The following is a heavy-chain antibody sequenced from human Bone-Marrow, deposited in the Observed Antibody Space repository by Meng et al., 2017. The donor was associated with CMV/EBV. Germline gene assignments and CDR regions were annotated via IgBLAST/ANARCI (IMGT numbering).Heavy chain of an antibody. J-gene: IGHJ6*02. CDR3: ARAGALWFGGGLDV. CDR2: IGTAYNT. D-gene: IGHD3-10*01. V-gene: IGHV3-13*01. Sequence: GGSLRLSCVASGFTFSAYDVHWVRQATGKVLEWVSAIGTAYNTYCPASVRGRFTISRENAKNSLYLQINSLTAGDTAVYYCARAGALWFGGGLDVWGQGTTVTVSS. CDR1: GFTFSAYD.